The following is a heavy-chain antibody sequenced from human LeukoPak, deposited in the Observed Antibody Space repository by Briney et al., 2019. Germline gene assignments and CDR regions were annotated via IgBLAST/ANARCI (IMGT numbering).Heavy chain of an antibody. V-gene: IGHV3-66*02. Sequence: GGSLRLSCAASGFTVSSNYMSWVRQAPGKGLEWVSVMYSGGSTYYADSVKGRFTISRDNSKNTLFLRMNSLRAEDTAVYYCARDPGGYCSGSCLGAGYWGQGTLVTVSS. D-gene: IGHD2-15*01. CDR2: MYSGGST. J-gene: IGHJ4*02. CDR1: GFTVSSNY. CDR3: ARDPGGYCSGSCLGAGY.